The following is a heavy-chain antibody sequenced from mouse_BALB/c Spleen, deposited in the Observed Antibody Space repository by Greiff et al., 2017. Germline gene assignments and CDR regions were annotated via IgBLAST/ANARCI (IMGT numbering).Heavy chain of an antibody. J-gene: IGHJ3*01. CDR2: IDPENGDT. CDR3: NAFITTVVAEAD. V-gene: IGHV14-4*02. D-gene: IGHD1-1*01. CDR1: GFNIKDYY. Sequence: EVKLVESGAELVRSGASVKLSCTASGFNIKDYYMHWVKQRPEQGLEWIGWIDPENGDTEYAPKFQGKATMTADTSSNTAYLQLSSLTSEDTAVYYCNAFITTVVAEADWGQGTLVTVSA.